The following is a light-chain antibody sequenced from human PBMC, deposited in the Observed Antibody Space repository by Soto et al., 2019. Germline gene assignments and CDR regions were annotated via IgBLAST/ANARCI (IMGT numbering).Light chain of an antibody. CDR2: DAS. Sequence: FVLPQYTATLSLAPGEAAPLSCLTSQSVSGNYLAWYQQKPGQSPRLVIYDASSRATGIPDRFSGSGSGTDFTLTISRLEPEDFAVYFCYQYDSSPWTFAQGAKVDI. J-gene: IGKJ1*01. V-gene: IGKV3-20*01. CDR1: QSVSGNY. CDR3: YQYDSSPWT.